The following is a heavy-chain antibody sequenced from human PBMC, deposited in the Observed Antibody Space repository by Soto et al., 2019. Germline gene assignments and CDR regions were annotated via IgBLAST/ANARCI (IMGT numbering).Heavy chain of an antibody. Sequence: SVKVSCKASGGTFSSYAISWVRQAPGQGLEWMGGVIPIFGTANYAQKFQGRVTITADESTSTAYMELSSLRSEDTAVYYCARENSSGWFGWNFDYWGQGTLVTVSS. J-gene: IGHJ4*02. CDR3: ARENSSGWFGWNFDY. CDR2: VIPIFGTA. V-gene: IGHV1-69*13. CDR1: GGTFSSYA. D-gene: IGHD6-19*01.